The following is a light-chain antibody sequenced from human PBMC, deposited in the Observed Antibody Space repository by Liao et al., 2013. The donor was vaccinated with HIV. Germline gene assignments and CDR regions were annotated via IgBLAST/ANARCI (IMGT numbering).Light chain of an antibody. CDR1: ALPKQY. J-gene: IGLJ2*01. CDR3: QAWDRNTAI. CDR2: KDS. Sequence: SYELTQPPSMSVSPGQTARITCSGDALPKQYAYWYQQRPGQAPVLVIYKDSERPSGIPERFSGSNSGNTATLTISGTQPTDEADYYCQAWDRNTAIFGGGTKLTVL. V-gene: IGLV3-25*02.